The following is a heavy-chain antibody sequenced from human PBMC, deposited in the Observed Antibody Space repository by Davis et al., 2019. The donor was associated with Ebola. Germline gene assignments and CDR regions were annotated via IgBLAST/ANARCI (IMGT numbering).Heavy chain of an antibody. CDR3: ARANCSGGSCDWGIDYYFDY. D-gene: IGHD2-15*01. CDR2: IWYDGSNK. J-gene: IGHJ4*02. CDR1: GFTFSSYG. Sequence: GGSLRLSCAASGFTFSSYGMHWVRQAPGKGLEWVAVIWYDGSNKYCADSVKGRFTISRDNSKNTLYLQMNSLRAEDTAVYYCARANCSGGSCDWGIDYYFDYWGQGTLVTVSS. V-gene: IGHV3-33*01.